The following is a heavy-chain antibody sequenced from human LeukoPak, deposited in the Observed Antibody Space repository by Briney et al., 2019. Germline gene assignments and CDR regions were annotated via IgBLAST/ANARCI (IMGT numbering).Heavy chain of an antibody. D-gene: IGHD7-27*01. CDR3: ARDKRTGDSYFDS. J-gene: IGHJ4*02. CDR1: GFSFSSYW. V-gene: IGHV3-7*01. Sequence: GGSLRLSCAASGFSFSSYWMSWVRQAPGKVLEWVANIKQDGSEKYYVDSVKGRFTISRDNAKYSLYLQMDSLRAEDTAVYYCARDKRTGDSYFDSWGQGTRVTVSS. CDR2: IKQDGSEK.